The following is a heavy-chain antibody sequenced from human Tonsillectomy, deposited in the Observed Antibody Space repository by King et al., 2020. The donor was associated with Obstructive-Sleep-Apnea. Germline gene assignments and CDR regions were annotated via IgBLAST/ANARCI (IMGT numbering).Heavy chain of an antibody. J-gene: IGHJ4*02. CDR3: ARGRDLYYDSSGIDY. Sequence: QLQESGPGLVKPSETLSLTCTVSGGSIRSCCWNCIRQPPGKGLYWIGYMCNSGSTNYNPSLKSRVTISMDTSKNRFSLQLSSVTAADTAVYYCARGRDLYYDSSGIDYWGQGTLVIVSS. D-gene: IGHD3-22*01. CDR1: GGSIRSCC. V-gene: IGHV4-59*01. CDR2: MCNSGST.